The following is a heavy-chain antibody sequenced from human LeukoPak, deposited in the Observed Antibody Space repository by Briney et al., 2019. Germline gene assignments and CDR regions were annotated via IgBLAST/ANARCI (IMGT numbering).Heavy chain of an antibody. CDR1: GFTFTTYT. D-gene: IGHD3-9*01. CDR2: ISGSGGST. CDR3: AKDLYYDILTDYPSFDY. V-gene: IGHV3-23*01. J-gene: IGHJ4*02. Sequence: GGSLRLSCAASGFTFTTYTMSWVRQAPGKGLEWVSAISGSGGSTYYADSVKGRFTISRDNSKNTLYLQMNSLRAADTAVYYCAKDLYYDILTDYPSFDYWGQGTLVTVSS.